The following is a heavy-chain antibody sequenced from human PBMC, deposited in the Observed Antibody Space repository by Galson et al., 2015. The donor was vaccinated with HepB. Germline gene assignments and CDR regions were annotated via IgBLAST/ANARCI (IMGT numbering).Heavy chain of an antibody. CDR3: ASPCSSTSCYRAFDI. CDR1: GYTLTELS. CDR2: FDPEDGET. J-gene: IGHJ3*02. D-gene: IGHD2-2*01. V-gene: IGHV1-24*01. Sequence: SVKVSCKVSGYTLTELSMHWVRQAPGKGLEWMGGFDPEDGETIYAQKFQGRVTMTEDTSTDTAYMELSSLRSEDTAVYYCASPCSSTSCYRAFDIWGRGTMVTVSS.